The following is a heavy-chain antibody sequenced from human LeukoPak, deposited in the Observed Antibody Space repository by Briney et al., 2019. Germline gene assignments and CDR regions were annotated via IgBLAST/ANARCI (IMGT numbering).Heavy chain of an antibody. J-gene: IGHJ4*02. CDR3: ARDLGDTIIGY. V-gene: IGHV1-46*01. CDR2: INPNGGST. Sequence: ASVKVSCKASGYSFTSYHLHWVRQAPGQGLEWMGIINPNGGSTNYAQKFQGRFIMTRDTSTSTVYMELSSLRSEDTAVCYCARDLGDTIIGYWGQGTLVTVSS. D-gene: IGHD5-24*01. CDR1: GYSFTSYH.